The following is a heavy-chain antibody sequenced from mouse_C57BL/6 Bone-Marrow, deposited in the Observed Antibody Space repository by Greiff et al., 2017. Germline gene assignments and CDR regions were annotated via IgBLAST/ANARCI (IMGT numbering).Heavy chain of an antibody. Sequence: DVKLVESGGGLVKPGGSLKLSCAASGFTFSNYGMHWVRQAPEKGLEWVAYISSGSSTINHADTVKGRFTISRDNAKNTLFLQMTSLRSADTAMYYCARQVLTTMDYWGQGTSVTVSS. CDR1: GFTFSNYG. D-gene: IGHD2-14*01. J-gene: IGHJ4*01. CDR2: ISSGSSTI. V-gene: IGHV5-17*01. CDR3: ARQVLTTMDY.